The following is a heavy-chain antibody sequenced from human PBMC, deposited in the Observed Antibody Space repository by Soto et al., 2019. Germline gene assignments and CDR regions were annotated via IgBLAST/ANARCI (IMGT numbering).Heavy chain of an antibody. V-gene: IGHV1-18*01. CDR3: ARDWTKWSSGWCGLDP. D-gene: IGHD6-19*01. Sequence: QVQLVQSGAEVKKPGASVKISCKALGYTFSIYGISWVRQAPGQGLEWMGWISPYNGKRNYAQKFQGRVTMTTDTSTSTADMELRRLIYDDTAVYYCARDWTKWSSGWCGLDPWGQGTLVHVSS. CDR2: ISPYNGKR. CDR1: GYTFSIYG. J-gene: IGHJ5*02.